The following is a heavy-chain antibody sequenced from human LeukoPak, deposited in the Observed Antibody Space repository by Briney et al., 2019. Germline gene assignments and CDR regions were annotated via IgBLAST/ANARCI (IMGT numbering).Heavy chain of an antibody. D-gene: IGHD5-18*01. V-gene: IGHV3-7*01. CDR3: ATSKDTAGGPY. J-gene: IGHJ4*02. CDR1: GFTFTGYW. CDR2: IRQDGGAT. Sequence: GGSLRLSCAASGFTFTGYWMTWVRQAPGKGLEWLANIRQDGGATYYGGSVKGRFTISRDNAKNSLFLQMNSLRAEDTAVYYCATSKDTAGGPYWGQGTLVTVSS.